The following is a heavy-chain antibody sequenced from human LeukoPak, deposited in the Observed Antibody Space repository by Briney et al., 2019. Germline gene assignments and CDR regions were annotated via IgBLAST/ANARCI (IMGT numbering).Heavy chain of an antibody. CDR3: ARGLTTMDY. D-gene: IGHD4-11*01. V-gene: IGHV1-2*02. CDR1: GYTFTGYY. J-gene: IGHJ4*01. CDR2: INPDSGAT. Sequence: ALVKVSCKASGYTFTGYYIHWVRPAPGQGLERMGWINPDSGATDSAQKFQGRLTMTKDTSIRTAYMELSDLKYDDTAVYYCARGLTTMDYWGHGTQVTVSS.